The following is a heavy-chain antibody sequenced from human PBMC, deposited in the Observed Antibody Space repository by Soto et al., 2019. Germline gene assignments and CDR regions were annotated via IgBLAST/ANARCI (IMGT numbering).Heavy chain of an antibody. CDR2: ISSSSSTI. Sequence: GGSLRLSCAASGFTFSSYSMNWVRQAPGKGLEWVSYISSSSSTIYYADSVKGRFTISRDNAKNSLYLQMNSLRAEDTAVYYCARPHRIAARPSPFPLPHEYWGQGTLVTVSS. CDR1: GFTFSSYS. J-gene: IGHJ4*02. CDR3: ARPHRIAARPSPFPLPHEY. V-gene: IGHV3-48*01. D-gene: IGHD6-6*01.